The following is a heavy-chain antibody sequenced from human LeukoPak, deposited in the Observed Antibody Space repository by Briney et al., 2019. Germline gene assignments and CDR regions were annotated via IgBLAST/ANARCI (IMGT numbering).Heavy chain of an antibody. Sequence: GGSLRLSCAASGFTFSSYAVSWVRQAPGKGLEWVSAISGSGGSTYYADPVKGRFTISRDNSKNTLHLQMNSLRAEDTAVYYCAKEMKLLFSPYYFDYWGQGTLVTVSS. V-gene: IGHV3-23*01. CDR3: AKEMKLLFSPYYFDY. D-gene: IGHD2-21*02. CDR2: ISGSGGST. CDR1: GFTFSSYA. J-gene: IGHJ4*02.